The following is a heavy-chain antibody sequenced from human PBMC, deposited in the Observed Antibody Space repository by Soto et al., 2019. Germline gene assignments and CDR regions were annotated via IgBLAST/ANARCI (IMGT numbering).Heavy chain of an antibody. Sequence: QVQLLESGPKLVKPSQTLSLTCTVSGASITTAYYWTWVRQHPVKGLEWIGHIYYTGNTYYNPSLKSRLNISLDTSNNQFSLQLESVTAADTAIYYCARGSRLDPWGQGTLVTVSS. CDR1: GASITTAYY. D-gene: IGHD1-26*01. CDR3: ARGSRLDP. J-gene: IGHJ5*02. V-gene: IGHV4-31*03. CDR2: IYYTGNT.